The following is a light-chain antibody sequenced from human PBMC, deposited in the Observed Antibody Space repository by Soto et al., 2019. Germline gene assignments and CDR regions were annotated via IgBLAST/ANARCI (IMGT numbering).Light chain of an antibody. CDR1: QTIIIW. J-gene: IGKJ1*01. Sequence: IQMTPSPSTPSGSVGDRVTITCRASQTIIIWVAWYQQKPGKAPKLLIYKASTLKSGVPSRFSGSGSGTEFTLTISSLQPDDFATYYCQHYNSYSEAFGQGTKVDIK. CDR2: KAS. CDR3: QHYNSYSEA. V-gene: IGKV1-5*03.